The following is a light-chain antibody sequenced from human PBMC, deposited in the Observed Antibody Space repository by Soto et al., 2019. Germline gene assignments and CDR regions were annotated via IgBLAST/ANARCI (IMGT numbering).Light chain of an antibody. V-gene: IGKV1-39*01. J-gene: IGKJ2*01. CDR2: AAS. CDR3: QQSYRTPYT. CDR1: QSSSNY. Sequence: DTQMTQSPSFLSASIGDRVTITCRASQSSSNYLNWYQQKPGKAPKLLIYAASSLQTGVPSRFSGSGSGTDFILTISSLQPEDFATYYCQQSYRTPYTFGQGTKLEIK.